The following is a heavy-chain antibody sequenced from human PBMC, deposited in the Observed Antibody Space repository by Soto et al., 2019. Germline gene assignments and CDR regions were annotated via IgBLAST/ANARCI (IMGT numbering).Heavy chain of an antibody. J-gene: IGHJ4*01. Sequence: SETLSLTCAVSGGSISSGGYSWSWIRQPPGKGLEWIGYIYHSGSTHYNPSLKSRVTISVDRSKNQFSLKLSSVTAADTAVYYCARVSGSRPMTYYFDYWGQGTLVTVSS. CDR3: ARVSGSRPMTYYFDY. CDR2: IYHSGST. V-gene: IGHV4-30-2*01. D-gene: IGHD1-26*01. CDR1: GGSISSGGYS.